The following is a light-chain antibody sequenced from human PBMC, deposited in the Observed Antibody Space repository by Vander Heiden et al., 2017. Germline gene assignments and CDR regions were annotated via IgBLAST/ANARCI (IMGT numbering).Light chain of an antibody. Sequence: QSAMTQPASVSGCPGPSITSSCTGTSTDVANYTLVSWYQQHPGKPPKFMIYEVNKRPSGVSNRFSGSKSDNTASLTISGLQAEDEGDYYCCSYAGSTTYVFGTGTKVSVL. J-gene: IGLJ1*01. V-gene: IGLV2-23*02. CDR3: CSYAGSTTYV. CDR2: EVN. CDR1: STDVANYTL.